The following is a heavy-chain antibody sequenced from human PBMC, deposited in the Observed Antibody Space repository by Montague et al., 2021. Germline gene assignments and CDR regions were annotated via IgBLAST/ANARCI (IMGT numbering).Heavy chain of an antibody. V-gene: IGHV4-59*08. Sequence: SETQSLTYTVSRGSIFHAHWSWVRQPPGKGLEWLGSMFYGGATSNNPSLKSRATMSIDTSTNQFSLKLSFVTAADTAVYYCAKQDYFVSGTSYKGFDHWGQGILVTVSS. D-gene: IGHD3-10*01. CDR3: AKQDYFVSGTSYKGFDH. J-gene: IGHJ5*02. CDR1: RGSIFHAH. CDR2: MFYGGAT.